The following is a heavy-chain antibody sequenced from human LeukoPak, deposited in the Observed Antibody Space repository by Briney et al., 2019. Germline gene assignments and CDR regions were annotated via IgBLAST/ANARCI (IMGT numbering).Heavy chain of an antibody. CDR1: RFTFSSYS. CDR2: ISGGSSYI. J-gene: IGHJ6*02. V-gene: IGHV3-21*01. D-gene: IGHD3-9*01. CDR3: ARASANYDILTDYYHYSGLDV. Sequence: GGSLRLSCAASRFTFSSYSMHWVRQAPGKGLEWVSSISGGSSYIYYADSVKGRFTISRDNAKNSLYLQMNNLSAEDTAVYYCARASANYDILTDYYHYSGLDVRGQGTTVTVSS.